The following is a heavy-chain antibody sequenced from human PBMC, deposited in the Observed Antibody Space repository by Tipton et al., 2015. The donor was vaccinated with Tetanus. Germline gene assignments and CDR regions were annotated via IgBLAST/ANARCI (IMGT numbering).Heavy chain of an antibody. CDR2: IYYSGST. D-gene: IGHD1-26*01. Sequence: GLVKPSQTLSLTCTVSGGSISSGGYYWSWIRQHPGKGLEWIGDIYYSGSTYYNPSLKSRVSISVDTSKNQFYLKLNSVTAADTAVYYCARDQARGARGWNYFDYWGQGTLVTVSS. CDR3: ARDQARGARGWNYFDY. J-gene: IGHJ4*02. CDR1: GGSISSGGYY. V-gene: IGHV4-31*03.